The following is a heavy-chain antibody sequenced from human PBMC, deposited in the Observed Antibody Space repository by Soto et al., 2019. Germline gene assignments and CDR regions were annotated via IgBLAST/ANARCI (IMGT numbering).Heavy chain of an antibody. Sequence: GGSLRLSCAASGFTFSSYAMHWVRQAPGKGLEWVAVISYDGSNKYYADSVKGRFTISRDNSKNTPYLQMNSLRAEDTAVYYCARGTIFGVVLAGLDYWGQGTLVTVSS. V-gene: IGHV3-30-3*01. CDR2: ISYDGSNK. D-gene: IGHD3-3*01. J-gene: IGHJ4*02. CDR3: ARGTIFGVVLAGLDY. CDR1: GFTFSSYA.